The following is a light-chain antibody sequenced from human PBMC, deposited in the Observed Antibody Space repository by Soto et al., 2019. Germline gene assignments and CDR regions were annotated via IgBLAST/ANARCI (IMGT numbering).Light chain of an antibody. CDR2: EVS. CDR1: SSDVGGYNY. V-gene: IGLV2-14*01. Sequence: SVLTQPASVSGSPGQSNTISCTGTSSDVGGYNYVSWYQQHPGKAPKLMIYEVSNRPSGVSNRFSGSKSGNTASLTISGLQAEDEADYYCSSYTSSSTYVVGTGTKVTV. CDR3: SSYTSSSTYV. J-gene: IGLJ1*01.